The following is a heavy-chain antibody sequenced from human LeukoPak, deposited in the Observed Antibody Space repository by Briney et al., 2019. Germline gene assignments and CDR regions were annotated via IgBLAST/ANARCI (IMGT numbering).Heavy chain of an antibody. Sequence: PSETLSLTCTVSGGSISSSNYYWGWIRQPPGKGLEWIGRLYYSGSTYYNPSLKSRVAISVDTSKNQFSLKLRSVTAADTAVYYCARPRSRVSWFDPWGQGTLVTVSS. CDR3: ARPRSRVSWFDP. V-gene: IGHV4-39*01. CDR2: LYYSGST. J-gene: IGHJ5*02. CDR1: GGSISSSNYY. D-gene: IGHD2-8*01.